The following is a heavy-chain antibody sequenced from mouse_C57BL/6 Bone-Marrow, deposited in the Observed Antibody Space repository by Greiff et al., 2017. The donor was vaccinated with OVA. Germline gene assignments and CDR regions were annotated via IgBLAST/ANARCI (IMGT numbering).Heavy chain of an antibody. Sequence: VQLQQSGAELVRPGASVKLSCTASGFNIKDDYMHWVKQRPEQGLEWIGWIDPENGDTEYASKFQGKATITAYTSSNTAYLQLSSLTSEDTAVYYCTTRSSGYVGFDYWGQGTTLTVSS. CDR2: IDPENGDT. V-gene: IGHV14-4*01. J-gene: IGHJ2*01. D-gene: IGHD3-2*02. CDR1: GFNIKDDY. CDR3: TTRSSGYVGFDY.